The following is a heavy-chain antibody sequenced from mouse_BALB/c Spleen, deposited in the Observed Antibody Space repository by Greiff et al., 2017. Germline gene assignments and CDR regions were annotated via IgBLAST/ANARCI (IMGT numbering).Heavy chain of an antibody. CDR1: GFTFSSYA. J-gene: IGHJ4*01. V-gene: IGHV5-9-3*01. D-gene: IGHD4-1*01. Sequence: EVQGVESGGGLVKPGGSLKLSCAASGFTFSSYAMSWVRQTPEKRLEWVATISSGGSYTYYPDSVKGRFTISRDNAKNTLYLQMSSLRSEDTAMYYCARRTGPYAMDYWGQGTSVTVSS. CDR2: ISSGGSYT. CDR3: ARRTGPYAMDY.